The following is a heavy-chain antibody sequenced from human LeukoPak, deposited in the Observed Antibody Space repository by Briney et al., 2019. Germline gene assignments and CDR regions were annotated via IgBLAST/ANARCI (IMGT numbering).Heavy chain of an antibody. CDR3: AREGYRDYYYYYYMDV. CDR2: INSDGSST. D-gene: IGHD5-24*01. Sequence: GGSLRLSCAASGFTFSRYSMNWVRQAPGKGLEWVSRINSDGSSTSYADSVKGRFTISRDNAKNTLYLQTNRLRAEDTAVYYCAREGYRDYYYYYYMDVWGKGTTVTVSS. J-gene: IGHJ6*03. V-gene: IGHV3-74*01. CDR1: GFTFSRYS.